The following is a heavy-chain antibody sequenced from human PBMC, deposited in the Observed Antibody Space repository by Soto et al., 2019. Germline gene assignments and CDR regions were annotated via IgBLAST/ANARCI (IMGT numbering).Heavy chain of an antibody. CDR3: ARDRGSGSYYAFDI. Sequence: GGSLRLSCAASGFTFSSYAMHWVRQAPGKGLEWVAVISYDGSNKYYADSVKGRFTISRDNSKNTLYLQMNSLRAEDTAVYYCARDRGSGSYYAFDIWGQGTMVTVSS. CDR1: GFTFSSYA. CDR2: ISYDGSNK. J-gene: IGHJ3*02. D-gene: IGHD1-26*01. V-gene: IGHV3-30*04.